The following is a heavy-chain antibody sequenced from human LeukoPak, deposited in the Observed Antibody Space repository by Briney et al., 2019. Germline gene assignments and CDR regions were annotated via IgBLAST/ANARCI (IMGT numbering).Heavy chain of an antibody. D-gene: IGHD4-17*01. V-gene: IGHV3-64*01. CDR3: ARGEYDYGDEKGYFDY. CDR2: ISSNGGRA. CDR1: GFTFSTYA. J-gene: IGHJ4*02. Sequence: GGSLRLSCEASGFTFSTYAMHWVRQAPGKGLEYVSGISSNGGRAYYANSVKGRFTISRDISKNILYLQMGSLRAEDMAVYYCARGEYDYGDEKGYFDYWGQGALVTVSS.